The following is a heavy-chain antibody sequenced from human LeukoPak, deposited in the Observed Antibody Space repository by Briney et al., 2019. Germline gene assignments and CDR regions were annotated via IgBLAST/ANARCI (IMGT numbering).Heavy chain of an antibody. D-gene: IGHD3-22*01. Sequence: GGSLRLSREASGFTFSTYTVNWVRQAPGKGLEWVSSIASDTTYMKYADSVKGRFSVSRDNAKNSVFLEMKSLRADDTAVYFCARDYYDSSASATFDYWGRGTLVTVSS. CDR2: IASDTTYM. J-gene: IGHJ4*02. CDR3: ARDYYDSSASATFDY. CDR1: GFTFSTYT. V-gene: IGHV3-21*06.